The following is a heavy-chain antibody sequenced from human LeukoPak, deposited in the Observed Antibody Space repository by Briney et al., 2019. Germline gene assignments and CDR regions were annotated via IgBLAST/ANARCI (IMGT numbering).Heavy chain of an antibody. V-gene: IGHV4-61*02. Sequence: SRTLSLTCTVSGGSISSGTHYWSWIRQPAGKGLEWIGRVYSSGSTNYNPSLKSRVTISVDTSKDQFSLKLNSVTAADTAVYYCASTSYYGSGNDAFDIWGQGTMVTVSS. J-gene: IGHJ3*02. D-gene: IGHD3-10*01. CDR1: GGSISSGTHY. CDR2: VYSSGST. CDR3: ASTSYYGSGNDAFDI.